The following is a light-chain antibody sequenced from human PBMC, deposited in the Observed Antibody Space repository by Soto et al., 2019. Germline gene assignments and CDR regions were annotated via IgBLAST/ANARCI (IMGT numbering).Light chain of an antibody. Sequence: VLTQSPDTLSLPPGERATLSCRAGHSISGTFLNCYQQKPGQAPRLLIYGASNRATRTPDRFSGSGSGTEFTLTISRLQADDVATYYCLQYSSHLWTFGQGTKVDIK. V-gene: IGKV3-20*01. CDR2: GAS. CDR3: LQYSSHLWT. J-gene: IGKJ1*01. CDR1: HSISGTF.